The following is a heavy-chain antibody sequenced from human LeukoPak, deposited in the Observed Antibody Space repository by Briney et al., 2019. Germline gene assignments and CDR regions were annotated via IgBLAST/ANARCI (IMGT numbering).Heavy chain of an antibody. J-gene: IGHJ4*02. Sequence: GGSLRLACAASGFTFSSYSMNWVRQAPGKGLEWISYITRDSSSIYYADSVKGRFTISRENAKPSLYLKMTSLRAEDTAVYYCARVIGSSGDSAYWGQGTLVAVSS. CDR1: GFTFSSYS. CDR3: ARVIGSSGDSAY. CDR2: ITRDSSSI. V-gene: IGHV3-48*04. D-gene: IGHD1-26*01.